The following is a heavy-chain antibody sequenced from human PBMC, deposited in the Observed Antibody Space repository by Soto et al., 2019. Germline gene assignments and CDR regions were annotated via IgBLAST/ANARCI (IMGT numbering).Heavy chain of an antibody. CDR1: GGTFSSYT. V-gene: IGHV1-69*02. D-gene: IGHD4-17*01. CDR3: AGATTVTQKGRGTDY. J-gene: IGHJ4*02. CDR2: IIPILGIA. Sequence: ASVKVSCKASGGTFSSYTISWVRQAPGQGLEWMGRIIPILGIANYAQKFQGRVTITADKSTSTAYMELSSLRSEDTAVYYCAGATTVTQKGRGTDYWGQGTLVTVSS.